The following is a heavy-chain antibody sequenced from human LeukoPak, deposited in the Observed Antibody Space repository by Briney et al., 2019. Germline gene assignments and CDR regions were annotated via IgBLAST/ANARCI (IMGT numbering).Heavy chain of an antibody. CDR2: INHSGST. D-gene: IGHD5-18*01. CDR1: GYSISSGYY. CDR3: ARGRGYGYRKVFDY. J-gene: IGHJ4*02. V-gene: IGHV4-38-2*02. Sequence: SETLSLTCTVSGYSISSGYYWGWIRQPPGKGLEWIGEINHSGSTNCNPSLKSRVTISVDTSKNQFSLKLSSVTAADTAVYYCARGRGYGYRKVFDYWGQGTLVTVSS.